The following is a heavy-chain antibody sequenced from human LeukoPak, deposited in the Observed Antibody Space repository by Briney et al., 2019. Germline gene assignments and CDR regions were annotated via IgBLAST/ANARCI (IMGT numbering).Heavy chain of an antibody. V-gene: IGHV1-69*13. Sequence: ASVKVSCKASGGTFISYAISWVRQAPGQGLEWMGGIIPIFGTANYAQKFQGRVTITADESTSTAYMELSSLRSEDTAVYYCARLEYSSSPIAVADYWYFDLWGRGTLVTVSS. CDR3: ARLEYSSSPIAVADYWYFDL. CDR2: IIPIFGTA. D-gene: IGHD6-6*01. CDR1: GGTFISYA. J-gene: IGHJ2*01.